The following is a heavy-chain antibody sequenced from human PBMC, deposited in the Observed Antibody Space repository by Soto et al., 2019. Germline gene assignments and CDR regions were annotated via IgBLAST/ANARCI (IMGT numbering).Heavy chain of an antibody. CDR1: GFTFDDYT. CDR3: AKDMDGYELGYYYGMDV. CDR2: ISWDGGST. D-gene: IGHD3-3*01. V-gene: IGHV3-43*01. J-gene: IGHJ6*02. Sequence: GGSLRLSCAASGFTFDDYTMHWVRQAPGKGLEWVSLISWDGGSTYYADSVKGRFTISRDNSKNSLYLQMNSLRTEDTALYYCAKDMDGYELGYYYGMDVWGQGTTVTVSS.